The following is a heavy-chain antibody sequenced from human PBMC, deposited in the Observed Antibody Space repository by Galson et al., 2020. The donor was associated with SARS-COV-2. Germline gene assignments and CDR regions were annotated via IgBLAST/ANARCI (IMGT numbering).Heavy chain of an antibody. CDR3: ARDRGGGYGLDV. D-gene: IGHD3-16*01. Sequence: GGSLRLSCAASGFTVSANYMSWVRQAPGKGLEWVSVIYSDGSTSYADSVKGRITISRDTSKNTLYLQTNSLRAEDSAVYYCARDRGGGYGLDVWGQGTTVSVSS. V-gene: IGHV3-53*01. J-gene: IGHJ6*02. CDR1: GFTVSANY. CDR2: IYSDGST.